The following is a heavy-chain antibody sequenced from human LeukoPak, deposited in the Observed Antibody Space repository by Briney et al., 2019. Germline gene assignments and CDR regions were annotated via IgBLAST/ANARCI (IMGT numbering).Heavy chain of an antibody. CDR1: GGSISSSDYY. CDR2: IFYSGST. J-gene: IGHJ5*02. D-gene: IGHD3-22*01. CDR3: ARGVTDGSGYYYDTWFDP. Sequence: PSETLSLTCAVSGGSISSSDYYWGWIRQPPGKGLEWIGSIFYSGSTYYNPSLESRVTISVDTSKDQFSLKLSSVTAADTAVYYCARGVTDGSGYYYDTWFDPWGQGTLVTVSS. V-gene: IGHV4-39*07.